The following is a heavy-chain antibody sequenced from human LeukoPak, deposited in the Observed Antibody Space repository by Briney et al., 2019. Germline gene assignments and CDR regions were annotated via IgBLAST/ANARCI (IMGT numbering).Heavy chain of an antibody. Sequence: GGSLRLSCAASGFTFSSHTMTWVRQAPGKGLEWVSAISNSGGSTYYADSVKGRFTISRDNSKNTLYLQMNSLRAEDTAVYYCAKIGVDGGYYDSSGYSTRPNYFDYWGQGTLVTVSS. J-gene: IGHJ4*02. V-gene: IGHV3-23*01. CDR1: GFTFSSHT. CDR2: ISNSGGST. CDR3: AKIGVDGGYYDSSGYSTRPNYFDY. D-gene: IGHD3-22*01.